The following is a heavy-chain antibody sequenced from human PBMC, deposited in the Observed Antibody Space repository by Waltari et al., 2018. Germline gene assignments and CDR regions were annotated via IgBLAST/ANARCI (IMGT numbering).Heavy chain of an antibody. J-gene: IGHJ4*02. CDR2: IYSGGRT. CDR3: AKVDNVGLNNY. V-gene: IGHV3-53*01. CDR1: GFTVGNNF. Sequence: EGQLVESGGDLIQPGGSLRLSCAASGFTVGNNFMGWVRQAPGKGLEWVSVIYSGGRTNYIDSVRGRFTISRDSSKNTLYLQMNSLRAEDTAVYYCAKVDNVGLNNYWGQGTLVTVSS. D-gene: IGHD1-1*01.